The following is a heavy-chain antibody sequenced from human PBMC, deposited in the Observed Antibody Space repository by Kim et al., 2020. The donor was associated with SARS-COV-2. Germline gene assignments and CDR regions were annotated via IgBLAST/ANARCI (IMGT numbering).Heavy chain of an antibody. V-gene: IGHV4-59*01. CDR3: ARDLGYYDSSGYYGY. D-gene: IGHD3-22*01. CDR1: GGSISSYY. J-gene: IGHJ4*02. CDR2: IYYSGST. Sequence: SETLSLTCTVSGGSISSYYWSWIRQPPGKGLEWIGYIYYSGSTNYNPSLKSRVTILVDTSKNQFSLKLSSVTAADTAVYYCARDLGYYDSSGYYGYWGQGTLVTVSS.